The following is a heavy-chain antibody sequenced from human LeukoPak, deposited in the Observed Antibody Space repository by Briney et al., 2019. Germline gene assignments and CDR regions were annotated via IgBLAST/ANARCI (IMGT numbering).Heavy chain of an antibody. CDR3: ARVVGSIRLRYGMDV. D-gene: IGHD2-15*01. CDR1: GFTVSSNY. V-gene: IGHV3-66*01. Sequence: GGSLRLSCAASGFTVSSNYMSWVRQAPGKGLEWVSVIYSGGSTYYADSVKGRFTISRDNSKNTLYLQMNSLRAEDTAVYYCARVVGSIRLRYGMDVWGQGTTVTVSS. J-gene: IGHJ6*02. CDR2: IYSGGST.